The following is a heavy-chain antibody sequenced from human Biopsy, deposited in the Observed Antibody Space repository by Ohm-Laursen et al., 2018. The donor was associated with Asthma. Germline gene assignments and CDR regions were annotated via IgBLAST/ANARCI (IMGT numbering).Heavy chain of an antibody. Sequence: SLRLSCAASGFTVSTNGMSWVRQPPGKGLEWVSVIYSGGGTYYADSVQGRVTIFRDNSKNTLYLQMNSLRAEDTAVYYCARKIAARGGMGVWGQGTTVTVSS. J-gene: IGHJ6*02. CDR1: GFTVSTNG. CDR3: ARKIAARGGMGV. CDR2: IYSGGGT. D-gene: IGHD6-6*01. V-gene: IGHV3-53*01.